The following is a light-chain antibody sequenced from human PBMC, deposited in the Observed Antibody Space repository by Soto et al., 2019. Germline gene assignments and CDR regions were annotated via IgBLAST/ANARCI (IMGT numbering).Light chain of an antibody. CDR1: QSISRS. J-gene: IGKJ3*01. V-gene: IGKV3-15*01. Sequence: EIVLTQSPAILSVSPGERATLSCRASQSISRSLAWYQQKPGQAPRLLISDASTRATGIPARFSGSGSGTEFTLTISSLQSEDFALYYCQQYYSTPFTFGPGTKVDIK. CDR3: QQYYSTPFT. CDR2: DAS.